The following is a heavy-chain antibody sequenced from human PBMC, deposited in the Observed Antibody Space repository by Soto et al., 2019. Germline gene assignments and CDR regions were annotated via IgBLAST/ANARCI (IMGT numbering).Heavy chain of an antibody. J-gene: IGHJ3*02. CDR2: ISAYNGNT. CDR3: ARTWIQLWLYAFDI. Sequence: ASVKVSCKASGYTFTRYGISWVRQAPGQGLEWMGWISAYNGNTNYAQKLQGRVTMTTDTSTSTAYMELRSLRSDDTAVYYCARTWIQLWLYAFDIWGQGTMVTVSS. V-gene: IGHV1-18*01. CDR1: GYTFTRYG. D-gene: IGHD5-18*01.